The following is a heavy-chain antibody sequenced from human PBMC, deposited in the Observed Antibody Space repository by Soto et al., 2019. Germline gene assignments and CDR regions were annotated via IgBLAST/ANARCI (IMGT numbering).Heavy chain of an antibody. CDR1: GYTFTNYD. D-gene: IGHD1-20*01. CDR2: MNPNSGNT. V-gene: IGHV1-8*01. Sequence: QVQLVQSGAEVKKPGASVKVSCKASGYTFTNYDFNWVRQAPGQGLEWMGWMNPNSGNTGYPQKFQGRVTMTRDTSISTAYMELSSLRSEDTAVYYCARDTGYNCGCDAFNIWGQGTMVTVSS. J-gene: IGHJ3*02. CDR3: ARDTGYNCGCDAFNI.